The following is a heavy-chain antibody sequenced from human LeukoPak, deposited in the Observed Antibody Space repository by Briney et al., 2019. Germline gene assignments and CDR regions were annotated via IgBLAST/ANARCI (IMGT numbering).Heavy chain of an antibody. V-gene: IGHV4-61*02. D-gene: IGHD6-13*01. CDR1: GGSISSGSYY. Sequence: PSETLSLTCTVSGGSISSGSYYWSWIRQPAGKGLEWIVRIYTSGSTNYNPSLKGRVTISVDTSKNQFSLKLSSVTAANPAVYYCARGVGYSSSWSHIDAFDIWGQGTMVTVSS. J-gene: IGHJ3*02. CDR3: ARGVGYSSSWSHIDAFDI. CDR2: IYTSGST.